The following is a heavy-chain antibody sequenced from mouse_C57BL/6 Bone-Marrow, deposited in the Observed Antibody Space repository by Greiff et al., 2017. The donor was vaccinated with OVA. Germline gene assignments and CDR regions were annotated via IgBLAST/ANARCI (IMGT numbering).Heavy chain of an antibody. CDR2: IDPSDSYT. CDR1: GYTFTSYW. Sequence: QVQLQQPGAELVMPGASVKLSCKASGYTFTSYWMHWVKQRPGQGLEWIGEIDPSDSYTNYNQKFKGKSTLTVDKSSSTAYMQLSSLTSEDSAVYYCARWRVVREYFDVWGTGTTVTVSS. CDR3: ARWRVVREYFDV. V-gene: IGHV1-69*01. D-gene: IGHD1-1*01. J-gene: IGHJ1*03.